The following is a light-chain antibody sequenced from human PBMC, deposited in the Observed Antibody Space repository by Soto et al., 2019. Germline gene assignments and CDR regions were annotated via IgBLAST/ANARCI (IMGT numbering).Light chain of an antibody. CDR3: QKYNSAPLT. Sequence: DIEMTQSPSSLSASVGDRVTISCRASQGISNYLAWYQQKPGKVPKLLIYAASTWQSGVPSRFSGSGSGTDFTLTISSLQPEDVAPYYCQKYNSAPLTFGPGTKVDIK. J-gene: IGKJ3*01. CDR1: QGISNY. V-gene: IGKV1-27*01. CDR2: AAS.